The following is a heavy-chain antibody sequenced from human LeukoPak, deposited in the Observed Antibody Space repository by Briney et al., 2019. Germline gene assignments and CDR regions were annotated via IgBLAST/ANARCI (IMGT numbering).Heavy chain of an antibody. V-gene: IGHV3-7*01. D-gene: IGHD2-15*01. CDR3: AKDGRYCSGGSCYSPGNY. CDR2: INEEGSEK. Sequence: PGGSLRLSCEVSGFIFSNYWMSWVRQAPGKGLEWVANINEEGSEKHYVDSVKGRFTISRDNSKNTLYLQMNSLRAEDTAVYYCAKDGRYCSGGSCYSPGNYWGQGTLVTVPS. CDR1: GFIFSNYW. J-gene: IGHJ4*02.